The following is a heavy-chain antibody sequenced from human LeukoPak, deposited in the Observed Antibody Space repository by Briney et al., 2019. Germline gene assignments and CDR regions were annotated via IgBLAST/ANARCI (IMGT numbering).Heavy chain of an antibody. D-gene: IGHD5-12*01. V-gene: IGHV3-48*03. J-gene: IGHJ4*02. CDR2: TSSSGSAI. Sequence: PGGSLRLSCAASGFTFTSFKMNWVRQAPGQGREGGSYTSSSGSAIYYADPVKGPFTIPRDSATTLLYLQMNSLKAEAAAVYACARLGAYDLDHTFDYWGQGSLVTVSS. CDR3: ARLGAYDLDHTFDY. CDR1: GFTFTSFK.